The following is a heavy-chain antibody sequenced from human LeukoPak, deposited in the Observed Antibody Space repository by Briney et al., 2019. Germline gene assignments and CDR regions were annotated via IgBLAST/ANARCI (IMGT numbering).Heavy chain of an antibody. CDR2: TIPIFGTA. Sequence: SVKVSCKASGGTFSSYAISWVRQAPGQGLEWMGGTIPIFGTANYAQKFQGRVTITADESTSTAYMELSSLRSEDTAVYYCARDGSGWYNQNWFDPWGQGTLVTVSS. CDR3: ARDGSGWYNQNWFDP. V-gene: IGHV1-69*13. D-gene: IGHD1-14*01. CDR1: GGTFSSYA. J-gene: IGHJ5*02.